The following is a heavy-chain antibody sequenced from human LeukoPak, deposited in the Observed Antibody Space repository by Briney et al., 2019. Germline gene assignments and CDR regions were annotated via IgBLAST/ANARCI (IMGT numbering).Heavy chain of an antibody. V-gene: IGHV4-30-2*01. CDR2: IYHSGSA. CDR3: ARGQGVVPAAIGGYFDY. J-gene: IGHJ4*02. Sequence: SETLSLTCTVSGGSISSGSYYWSWIRQPPGTGLEWTGYIYHSGSAYYNPSLKSRVTVSVDRSKNQLSLKLSSVTAADTAVYYCARGQGVVPAAIGGYFDYWGQGTLVTVSS. D-gene: IGHD2-2*02. CDR1: GGSISSGSYY.